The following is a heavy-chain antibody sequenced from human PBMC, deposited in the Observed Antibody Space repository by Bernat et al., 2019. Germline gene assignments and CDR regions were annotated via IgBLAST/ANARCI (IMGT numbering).Heavy chain of an antibody. J-gene: IGHJ4*02. Sequence: EVQLLESGGGLVQPGGSLRLSCAASGFTFSSYAMSWVRQAPGNGLEWVSAISGSGGSTYYADSVKGRFTISRDNSKNTLYLQMNSLRAEDTAVYYCAKDRVQWRGVDYWGQGTLVTVSS. D-gene: IGHD6-19*01. V-gene: IGHV3-23*01. CDR2: ISGSGGST. CDR1: GFTFSSYA. CDR3: AKDRVQWRGVDY.